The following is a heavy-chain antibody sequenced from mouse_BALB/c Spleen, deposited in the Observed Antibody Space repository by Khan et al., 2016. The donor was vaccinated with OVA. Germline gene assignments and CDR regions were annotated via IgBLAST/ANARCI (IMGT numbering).Heavy chain of an antibody. V-gene: IGHV9-3-1*01. CDR3: ASGGYWYFDV. D-gene: IGHD1-1*02. Sequence: QVQLQQPGPEVKKPGETVKISCKASGYSFTNYGMNWVRQAPGKGLKWMGWINTYTGEPTYADDFKGRFAFSLETSASTVYLQINNLKNEDTATYFCASGGYWYFDVWGAGTTVTVSS. CDR1: GYSFTNYG. J-gene: IGHJ1*01. CDR2: INTYTGEP.